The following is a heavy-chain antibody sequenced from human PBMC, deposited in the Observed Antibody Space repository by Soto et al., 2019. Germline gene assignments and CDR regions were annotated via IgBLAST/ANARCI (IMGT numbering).Heavy chain of an antibody. V-gene: IGHV3-64D*06. CDR1: GFTFSNYP. CDR2: VADNGAST. J-gene: IGHJ4*02. Sequence: PGGSLRLSCSASGFTFSNYPMHWVRQAPGKGLEFVSSVADNGASTYYAVSVKGRFTISRDNSKNTLYLQMSSLRVEDTAVYYCVRRAPHFDWGWGYDYWGQGTVVTVSS. D-gene: IGHD3-9*01. CDR3: VRRAPHFDWGWGYDY.